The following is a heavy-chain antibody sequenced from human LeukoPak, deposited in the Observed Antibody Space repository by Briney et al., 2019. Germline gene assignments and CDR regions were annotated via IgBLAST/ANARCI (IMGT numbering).Heavy chain of an antibody. CDR3: ARRSSSSYYYGMDV. D-gene: IGHD6-6*01. J-gene: IGHJ6*02. CDR2: VHPGDSNT. Sequence: GESLKISCKGSGYSFTSYWIGWVRQLPGKGLEWMGIVHPGDSNTRYSPSFQGQVTISADKSISTAYLQWSSLKASDTAMYYCARRSSSSYYYGMDVWGQGTTVTVSS. CDR1: GYSFTSYW. V-gene: IGHV5-51*01.